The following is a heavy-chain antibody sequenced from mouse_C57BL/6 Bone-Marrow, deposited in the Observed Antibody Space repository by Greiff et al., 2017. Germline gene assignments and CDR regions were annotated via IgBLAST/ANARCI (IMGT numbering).Heavy chain of an antibody. CDR3: TTLYDYGGDY. Sequence: EVQLQESGAELVRPGASVKLSCTASGFNIKDDYMHWVKQRPEQGLEWIGWIDPENGDTEYASKFQGKATITSETSSNKAYLQLSSLTSEDTAVYYCTTLYDYGGDYWGQGTTLTVSS. J-gene: IGHJ2*01. CDR2: IDPENGDT. D-gene: IGHD2-4*01. CDR1: GFNIKDDY. V-gene: IGHV14-4*01.